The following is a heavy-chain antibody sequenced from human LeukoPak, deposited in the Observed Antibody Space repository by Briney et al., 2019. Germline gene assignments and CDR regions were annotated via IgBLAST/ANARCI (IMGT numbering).Heavy chain of an antibody. CDR1: GFTFDDYA. Sequence: GGSLRLSCAASGFTFDDYAMHWVRQAPGKGLEWVSGISWNSGSIGYADSVKGRFTNSRDNAKNSLYLQMNSLRAEDTALHYCAKVGYCSSTSCYGMDYWGQGTLVTVSS. CDR2: ISWNSGSI. CDR3: AKVGYCSSTSCYGMDY. V-gene: IGHV3-9*01. D-gene: IGHD2-2*01. J-gene: IGHJ4*02.